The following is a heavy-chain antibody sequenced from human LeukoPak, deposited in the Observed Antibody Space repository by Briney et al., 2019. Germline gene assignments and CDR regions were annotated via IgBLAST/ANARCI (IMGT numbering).Heavy chain of an antibody. Sequence: GATVKISCKASGYTFTDYYMHWVQQAPGKGLGWMGRVDPEDGETIYAEKFQGRVTITADTSTDTAYMELSSLRSEDTAVYYCATGEVVDYYYMDVWGKGTTVTVSS. CDR2: VDPEDGET. J-gene: IGHJ6*03. CDR1: GYTFTDYY. CDR3: ATGEVVDYYYMDV. V-gene: IGHV1-69-2*01.